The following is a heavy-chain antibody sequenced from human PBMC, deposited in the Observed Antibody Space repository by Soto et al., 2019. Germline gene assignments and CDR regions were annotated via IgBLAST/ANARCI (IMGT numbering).Heavy chain of an antibody. Sequence: PLETLSLTCTVSAGSISRYYWSWIRKPPGKGLEWIGYIYYSGSTNYNPSLKSRVTISVDTSKNQFSLKLSSVTAADTAVYYCARSEGLGYCSGGSCPANYWGQGTLVTVSS. J-gene: IGHJ4*02. CDR2: IYYSGST. CDR3: ARSEGLGYCSGGSCPANY. CDR1: AGSISRYY. D-gene: IGHD2-15*01. V-gene: IGHV4-59*01.